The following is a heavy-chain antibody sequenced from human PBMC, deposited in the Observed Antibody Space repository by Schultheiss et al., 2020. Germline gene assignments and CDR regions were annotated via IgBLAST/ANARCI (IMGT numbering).Heavy chain of an antibody. CDR1: GFAFSNYA. Sequence: GGSLRLSCAASGFAFSNYAMSWVRQAPGKGLEWVSAMSGSDGSTYYADSVKGRFTISRDNSKNTLYMQLNSLRAEDTAVYYCAKVGTIFGVVSTTYFDSWGQGTLVTVYS. CDR2: MSGSDGST. V-gene: IGHV3-23*01. J-gene: IGHJ4*02. D-gene: IGHD3-3*01. CDR3: AKVGTIFGVVSTTYFDS.